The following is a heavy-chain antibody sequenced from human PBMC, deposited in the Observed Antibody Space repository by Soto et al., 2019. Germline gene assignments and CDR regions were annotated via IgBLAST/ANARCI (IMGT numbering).Heavy chain of an antibody. V-gene: IGHV2-5*02. CDR3: AHRGYMNDHSHQGYLHH. D-gene: IGHD5-18*01. CDR1: GFSLTTRPVG. Sequence: QITLTESGPPRVKPTQTLTLTCTFSGFSLTTRPVGVAWIRQPPGKALEWLAVIYWDDDKRYSPSLKSRLSIPNDTSKHQFVLTLAFMDTMDTATYFCAHRGYMNDHSHQGYLHHCGQGTLVTVSS. CDR2: IYWDDDK. J-gene: IGHJ4*02.